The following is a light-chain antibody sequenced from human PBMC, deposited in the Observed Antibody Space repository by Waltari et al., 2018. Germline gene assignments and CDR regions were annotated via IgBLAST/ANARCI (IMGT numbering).Light chain of an antibody. CDR3: QKYDSAPRT. V-gene: IGKV1-27*01. J-gene: IGKJ1*01. CDR1: QAISNF. Sequence: DIQMTQSPSSLSASVGDRVTITCRASQAISNFLAWYQHKPGKVPNLLIYAASTLQSGVPSRFSGSRSGTDFTLTISSLQPEDVATYYCQKYDSAPRTFGQGTKVEIK. CDR2: AAS.